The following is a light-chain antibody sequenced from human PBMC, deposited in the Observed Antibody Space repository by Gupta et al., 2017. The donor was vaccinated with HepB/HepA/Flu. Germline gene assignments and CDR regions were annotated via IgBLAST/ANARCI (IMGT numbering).Light chain of an antibody. J-gene: IGLJ3*02. CDR2: DVS. V-gene: IGLV2-14*01. CDR1: SSDVGGYNY. CDR3: SSYTSSSTWV. Sequence: QSAPTQPASVSGSPGQPITIDCPGTSSDVGGYNYVSWYQQHPGKAPKLMIYDVSNRPSGVSNRFSGSKSGNTASLTISGLQAEDEADYYCSSYTSSSTWVFGGGTKLTVL.